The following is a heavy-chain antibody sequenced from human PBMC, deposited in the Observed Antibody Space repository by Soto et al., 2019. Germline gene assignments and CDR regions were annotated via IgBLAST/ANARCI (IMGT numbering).Heavy chain of an antibody. Sequence: QVQLVQSGAEVKKPGASVKVSCKASGYTFISYGISWVRQAPGQGREWMGWISAYNGNTNYAQKVQGRVTMTTDTSTSTAYMELKSLRSDDTAVYYCARDFVPGRMVRGVSAFDIWGQGIMVTVSS. CDR1: GYTFISYG. CDR2: ISAYNGNT. V-gene: IGHV1-18*04. CDR3: ARDFVPGRMVRGVSAFDI. D-gene: IGHD3-10*01. J-gene: IGHJ3*02.